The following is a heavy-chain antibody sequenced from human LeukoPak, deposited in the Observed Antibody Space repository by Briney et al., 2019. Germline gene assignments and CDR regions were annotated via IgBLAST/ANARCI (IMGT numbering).Heavy chain of an antibody. CDR3: ARTDSHYVWGSYRL. V-gene: IGHV1-69*04. J-gene: IGHJ4*02. D-gene: IGHD3-16*02. CDR2: IIPILGIA. CDR1: GYTFTSYD. Sequence: GASVKVSCKASGYTFTSYDINWVRQAPGQGLEWMGRIIPILGIANYAQKFQGRVTITADKSTSTAYMELSSLRSEDTAVYYCARTDSHYVWGSYRLWGQGTLVTVSS.